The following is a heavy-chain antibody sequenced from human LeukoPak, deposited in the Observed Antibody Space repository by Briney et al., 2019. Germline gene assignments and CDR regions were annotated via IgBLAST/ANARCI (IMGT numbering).Heavy chain of an antibody. CDR1: GFTFSSYA. V-gene: IGHV3-23*01. CDR2: ISGSVGST. CDR3: AKELLSDYYFDY. D-gene: IGHD2-2*01. J-gene: IGHJ4*02. Sequence: PGGSLRLSCAASGFTFSSYAMSWVRQAPGKGLEWVSAISGSVGSTYYAYSVKGRFTISRDNSKNTLYLQMNSLRAEDTAVYYCAKELLSDYYFDYWGQGTLVTVSS.